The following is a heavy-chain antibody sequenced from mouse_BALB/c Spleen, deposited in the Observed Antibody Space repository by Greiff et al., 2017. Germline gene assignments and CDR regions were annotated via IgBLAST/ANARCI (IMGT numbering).Heavy chain of an antibody. CDR1: GYAFTNYW. CDR2: IYPGSGNT. J-gene: IGHJ3*01. D-gene: IGHD1-1*01. V-gene: IGHV1-63*01. CDR3: ARLGYYGRALAY. Sequence: QVQLKESGAELVRPGTSVKISCKASGYAFTNYWLGWVKQRPGHGLEWIGYIYPGSGNTYYNEKFKGKATLTADKSSSTAYMQLSSLTSEDSAVYFCARLGYYGRALAYWGQGTLVTVSA.